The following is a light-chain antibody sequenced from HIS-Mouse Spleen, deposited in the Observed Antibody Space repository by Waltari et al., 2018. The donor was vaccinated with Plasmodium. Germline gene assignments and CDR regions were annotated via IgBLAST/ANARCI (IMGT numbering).Light chain of an antibody. Sequence: QSALTQPRSVSGSPGQSVTISCTGTSSDVGGYNYVSWYHQHPGKAPKLMMYDVSKRPAGVPDRFSGSKSGNTASLTISGLQAEDEADYYCCSYAGSYTYVFGTGTKVTVL. J-gene: IGLJ1*01. V-gene: IGLV2-11*01. CDR2: DVS. CDR3: CSYAGSYTYV. CDR1: SSDVGGYNY.